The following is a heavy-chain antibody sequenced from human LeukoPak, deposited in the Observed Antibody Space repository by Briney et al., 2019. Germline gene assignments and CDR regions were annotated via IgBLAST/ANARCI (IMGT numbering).Heavy chain of an antibody. V-gene: IGHV4-61*02. CDR2: IYTSGST. J-gene: IGHJ4*02. Sequence: SQTLSLTCTVSGGSISSGSYYWSWIRQPAGKGLEWIGRIYTSGSTNYNPSLKSRVTISVDTSKNQFSLKLSSVTAADTAVYYCARVVIGGPFDCWGQGTLVTVSS. D-gene: IGHD2-2*01. CDR1: GGSISSGSYY. CDR3: ARVVIGGPFDC.